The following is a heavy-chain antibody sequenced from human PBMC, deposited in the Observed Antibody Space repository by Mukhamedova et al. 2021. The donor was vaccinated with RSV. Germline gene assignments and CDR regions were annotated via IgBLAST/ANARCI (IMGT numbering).Heavy chain of an antibody. CDR2: IKSKTDGGTT. J-gene: IGHJ4*02. D-gene: IGHD4-17*01. Sequence: GLEWVGRIKSKTDGGTTDYAAPVKGRFTISRDDSKNTLYLQMNSLKTEDTAVYYCTTPLTTVTTTPGYWGQGTLGTVSS. CDR3: TTPLTTVTTTPGY. V-gene: IGHV3-15*01.